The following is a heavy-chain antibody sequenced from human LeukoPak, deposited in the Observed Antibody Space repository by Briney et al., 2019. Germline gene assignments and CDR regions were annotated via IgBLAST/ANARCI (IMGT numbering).Heavy chain of an antibody. CDR3: ARAATVTGRWYFDR. CDR1: GYTFTSYW. V-gene: IGHV5-10-1*01. Sequence: PGQSMRISSPGSGYTFTSYWISGARQMPGKGLEWMGWIDPRNANRKYTPSSQGPGHMSIDKSITTAYLQLFSLEASETATDYCARAATVTGRWYFDRWGRGTPVIVSS. D-gene: IGHD4-17*01. J-gene: IGHJ2*01. CDR2: IDPRNANR.